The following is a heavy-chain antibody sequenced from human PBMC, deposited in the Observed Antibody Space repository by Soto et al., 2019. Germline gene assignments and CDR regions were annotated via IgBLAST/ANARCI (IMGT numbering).Heavy chain of an antibody. D-gene: IGHD1-7*01. CDR1: GGSISSSSYY. CDR2: IYYSGST. CDR3: ARPDFAGTTTFDI. J-gene: IGHJ3*02. Sequence: QLQLQESGPGLVKPSETLSLTCTVSGGSISSSSYYWGWIRQPPGKGLEWIGSIYYSGSTYYNPSLKSRVTISVDTSKNQFSLKLSSVTAADTAVYYCARPDFAGTTTFDIWGQGTMVTVSS. V-gene: IGHV4-39*01.